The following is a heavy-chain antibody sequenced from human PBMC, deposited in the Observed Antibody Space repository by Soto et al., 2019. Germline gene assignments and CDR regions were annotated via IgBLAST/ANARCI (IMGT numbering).Heavy chain of an antibody. CDR2: INWKHDIL. CDR3: VKGGRTPLYFFHMDV. V-gene: IGHV3-9*01. Sequence: GGSLRLSCEASGFTFDDFVMHWVRHSPGRGLEWVSGINWKHDILGYADSVKGRFAISRDNAENAVFLQMNSLRPEDTALYYCVKGGRTPLYFFHMDVWGRGTTVTVSS. D-gene: IGHD1-1*01. J-gene: IGHJ6*03. CDR1: GFTFDDFV.